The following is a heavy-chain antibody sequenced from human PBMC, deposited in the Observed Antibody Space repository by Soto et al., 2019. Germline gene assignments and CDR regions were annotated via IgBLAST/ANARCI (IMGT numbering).Heavy chain of an antibody. CDR3: ARGAAAAGITGFDY. J-gene: IGHJ4*01. CDR1: GDSVSSNSAA. CDR2: TYYRSKWYN. V-gene: IGHV6-1*01. Sequence: PSPTLSLTCAISGDSVSSNSAAWNWIRQSPSRGLEWLGRTYYRSKWYNDYAVSVKSRITINPDTSKNQFSLQLNSVTPEDTAGYFCARGAAAAGITGFDYWGQGTLVTVSS. D-gene: IGHD6-13*01.